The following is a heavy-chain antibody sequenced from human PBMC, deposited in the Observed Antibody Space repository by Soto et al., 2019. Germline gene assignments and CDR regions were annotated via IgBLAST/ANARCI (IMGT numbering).Heavy chain of an antibody. V-gene: IGHV3-7*04. Sequence: PGGSLRLSCAASGFTFSSYWMTWVRQAPGKGLEWVANIKQGGSEKNYVDSVKGRFTISRDNAENSLYLQMNSLTAEDTALYYCARGRSLKDVWGQGTTVTV. CDR1: GFTFSSYW. J-gene: IGHJ6*02. CDR2: IKQGGSEK. CDR3: ARGRSLKDV.